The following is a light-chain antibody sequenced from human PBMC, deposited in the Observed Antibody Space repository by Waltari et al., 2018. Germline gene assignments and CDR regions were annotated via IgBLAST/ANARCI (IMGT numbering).Light chain of an antibody. V-gene: IGLV1-40*01. CDR2: ENT. Sequence: QSVLTQPPSVSGAPGQRVTISRTGSSPNIGAGYDVHWYQQRPGTAPQLPIYENTNRPSGVPDRFSGSKSGSSASLAITGLQADDEADYYCQSYDSSLSRSVFGAGTTVTVL. CDR3: QSYDSSLSRSV. CDR1: SPNIGAGYD. J-gene: IGLJ1*01.